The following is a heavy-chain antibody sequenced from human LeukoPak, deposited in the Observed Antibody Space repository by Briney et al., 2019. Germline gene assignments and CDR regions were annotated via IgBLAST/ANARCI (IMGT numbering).Heavy chain of an antibody. D-gene: IGHD3-16*01. J-gene: IGHJ3*02. CDR3: ARDTSETYAFDI. CDR2: INHSGST. V-gene: IGHV4-34*01. Sequence: SETLSLTCAVYGGPFSDYYWSWIRQPPGKGLEWIGKINHSGSTNYSPSLKSRVTISIDTSKNQFSLKLNSMTAADTAVYYCARDTSETYAFDIWGQGTMVTVSS. CDR1: GGPFSDYY.